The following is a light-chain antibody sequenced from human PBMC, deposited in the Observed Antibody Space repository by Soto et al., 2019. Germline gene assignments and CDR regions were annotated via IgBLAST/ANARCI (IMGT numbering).Light chain of an antibody. Sequence: DIQMTQSPSSLSASVGDRVTITCRASQAISTYLIWYQQRQGKAPKLLIYAASNLVSGVPSRFSGSGSGTEFTLTISSLQPEDFATYYCQQSYRTPYTFGQGTKLETK. CDR3: QQSYRTPYT. J-gene: IGKJ2*01. CDR2: AAS. CDR1: QAISTY. V-gene: IGKV1-39*01.